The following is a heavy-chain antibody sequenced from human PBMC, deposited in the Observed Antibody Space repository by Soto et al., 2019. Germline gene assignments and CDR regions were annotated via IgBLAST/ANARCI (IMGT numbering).Heavy chain of an antibody. J-gene: IGHJ6*02. D-gene: IGHD6-13*01. CDR2: ISGSGGST. V-gene: IGHV3-23*01. Sequence: GGSLRLSCAASGFTFISYAMSWVRQAPRKGLEWVSAISGSGGSTYYADSVKGRFTISRDNSKNTLYLQMNSLRAEDTAVYYCAKVAAADYGMDVWGQGTTVTVSS. CDR3: AKVAAADYGMDV. CDR1: GFTFISYA.